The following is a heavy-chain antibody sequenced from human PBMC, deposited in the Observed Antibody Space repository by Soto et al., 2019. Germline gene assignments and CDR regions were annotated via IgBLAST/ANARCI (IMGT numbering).Heavy chain of an antibody. D-gene: IGHD6-19*01. Sequence: PGGSLRLSCAASGFTFSSYGMHWVRQAPGKGLEWVAVIWYDGSNKYYADSVKGRFTISRDNSKNTLYLQMNSLRAEDTAVYYCARELTDSSGWYSLHDYHYYGMDVSGRGSTVTVS. CDR2: IWYDGSNK. CDR1: GFTFSSYG. CDR3: ARELTDSSGWYSLHDYHYYGMDV. J-gene: IGHJ6*02. V-gene: IGHV3-33*01.